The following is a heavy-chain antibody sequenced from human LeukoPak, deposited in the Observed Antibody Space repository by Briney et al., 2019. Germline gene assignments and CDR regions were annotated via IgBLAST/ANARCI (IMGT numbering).Heavy chain of an antibody. V-gene: IGHV3-30-3*01. D-gene: IGHD6-13*01. J-gene: IGHJ4*02. Sequence: PGGSLRLSCAASGFTFSSYAMHWVRQAPGKGLEWVAVISYDGSNKYYADSVKGRFTISRDNSKNTLYLQMSSLRAEDTAVYYCARDIAAAGFFDYWGQGTLVTVSS. CDR3: ARDIAAAGFFDY. CDR2: ISYDGSNK. CDR1: GFTFSSYA.